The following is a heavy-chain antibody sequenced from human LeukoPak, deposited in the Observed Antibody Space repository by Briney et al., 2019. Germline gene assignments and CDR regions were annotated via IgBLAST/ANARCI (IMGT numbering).Heavy chain of an antibody. J-gene: IGHJ6*03. CDR2: IHHSASYT. CDR3: VRAFGGYDSQRFYYNMDV. Sequence: GKSLRLSCAASGFIFSNYYLNWVRQAPGKGLEWVSCIHHSASYTYYADSVKGRFTISRDSAKNSLYLEMSSLRVEDTAVYYCVRAFGGYDSQRFYYNMDVWGKGTTVTVSS. CDR1: GFIFSNYY. D-gene: IGHD5-12*01. V-gene: IGHV3-21*06.